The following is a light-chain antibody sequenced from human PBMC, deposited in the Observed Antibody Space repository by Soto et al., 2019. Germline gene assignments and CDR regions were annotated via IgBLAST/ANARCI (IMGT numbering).Light chain of an antibody. CDR2: VAS. J-gene: IGKJ4*02. CDR3: QPRSNWPLT. CDR1: KSVSSY. Sequence: EMVWTQSPATLSLSPGERATLSCRAIKSVSSYLAWYQQKPGQAPRPLFYVASNRATGIPARFSGSGSGTDFTLTISSLEPEDFAVYYCQPRSNWPLTFGGGTKVEIK. V-gene: IGKV3-11*01.